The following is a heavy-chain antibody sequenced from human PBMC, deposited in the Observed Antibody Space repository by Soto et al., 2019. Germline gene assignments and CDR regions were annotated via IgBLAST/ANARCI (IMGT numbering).Heavy chain of an antibody. V-gene: IGHV1-3*01. CDR1: GYTFRSYA. Sequence: QVNFVQSGADVKKPGASVKVSCKASGYTFRSYAIDWVRQAPGQRLEWMGWINADNGDTKYSQKFHGRVTITRDTSASTAYMELSSLTSEDTAVYFCARDIPDQLGDSYFDYWGQGTLVTVSS. CDR3: ARDIPDQLGDSYFDY. D-gene: IGHD2-21*01. J-gene: IGHJ4*02. CDR2: INADNGDT.